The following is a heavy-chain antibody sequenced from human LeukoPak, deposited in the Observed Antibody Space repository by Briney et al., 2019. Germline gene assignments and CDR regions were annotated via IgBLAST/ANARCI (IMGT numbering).Heavy chain of an antibody. D-gene: IGHD2-2*02. CDR3: ARHCSSTSCYTEYLPTYGMDV. CDR1: GGSISSGDYY. Sequence: NPSETLSLTCTVSGGSISSGDYYWSWIRQPPGKGLEWIGYIYYSGSTYYNPSLKSRVTISVDTSKNQFSLKLSSVTAADTAVYYCARHCSSTSCYTEYLPTYGMDVWGQGTTVTVSS. J-gene: IGHJ6*02. CDR2: IYYSGST. V-gene: IGHV4-30-4*01.